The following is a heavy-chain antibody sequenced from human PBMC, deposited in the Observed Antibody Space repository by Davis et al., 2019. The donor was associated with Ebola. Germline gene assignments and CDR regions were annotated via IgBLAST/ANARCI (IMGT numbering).Heavy chain of an antibody. D-gene: IGHD1-1*01. CDR1: GFSLTTYDVG. CDR2: IYWDDDK. V-gene: IGHV2-5*02. Sequence: SGPTLVKPTQTLTLTCTFSGFSLTTYDVGVAWFRQPPGKALEWVALIYWDDDKRFSPSLRSRLAITRDTSKNQVVLTMTNMDPADTATYYCAHRPRGNELAYSPGWFDPWGQGTLVTVSS. J-gene: IGHJ5*02. CDR3: AHRPRGNELAYSPGWFDP.